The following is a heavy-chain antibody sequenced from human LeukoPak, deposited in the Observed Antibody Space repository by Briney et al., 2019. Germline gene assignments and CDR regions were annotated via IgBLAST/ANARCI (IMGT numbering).Heavy chain of an antibody. CDR3: ARDYYDSSGYPSDY. D-gene: IGHD3-22*01. V-gene: IGHV1-18*01. J-gene: IGHJ4*02. CDR1: GYTFTSYG. CDR2: ISAYNGNT. Sequence: GASVTVSCKASGYTFTSYGISWVRQAPGQGLEWMGWISAYNGNTNYAQKLQGRVTMTTDTSTSTAYMELRSLRSDDTAVYYCARDYYDSSGYPSDYWGQGTLVTVSS.